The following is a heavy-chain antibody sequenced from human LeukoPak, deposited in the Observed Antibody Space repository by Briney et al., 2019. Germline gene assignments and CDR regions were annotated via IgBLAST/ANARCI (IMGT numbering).Heavy chain of an antibody. CDR2: IYYSGIT. CDR1: GGSISNYY. V-gene: IGHV4-59*01. J-gene: IGHJ4*02. D-gene: IGHD6-6*01. Sequence: SESLSLTCTVSGGSISNYYWSCIRQPPGKGLEWIGYIYYSGITHYYPSLKSRVTISLDTSKNQFSLKLSSVTAADTAVYYCARDRGSSPDYFDYWGQGSLVTVSS. CDR3: ARDRGSSPDYFDY.